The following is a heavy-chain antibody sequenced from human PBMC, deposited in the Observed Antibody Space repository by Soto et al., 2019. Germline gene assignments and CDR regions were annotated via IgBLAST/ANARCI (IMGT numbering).Heavy chain of an antibody. V-gene: IGHV4-59*01. J-gene: IGHJ3*02. CDR1: GGSISSYY. CDR3: ARERISGKYDFGAFDI. D-gene: IGHD3-3*01. Sequence: PSETLSLTCTVSGGSISSYYWSWLRQPPGKGLEWIGYIYYSASNKYTKHIKSRVNISVDTSKNQLYLKLSYVTAADTAVYYCARERISGKYDFGAFDIWGQGTMVTVSS. CDR2: IYYSASN.